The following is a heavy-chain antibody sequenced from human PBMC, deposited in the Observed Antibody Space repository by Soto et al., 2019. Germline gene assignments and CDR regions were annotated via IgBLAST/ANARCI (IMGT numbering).Heavy chain of an antibody. CDR2: MNPNTGDT. CDR1: GYTFTSYD. CDR3: ARTAVRTGGYYWYFDY. Sequence: VASVKVSCKASGYTFTSYDINWVRQAAGQELEWMGWMNPNTGDTGYAQELQGRVTMTRSTSISTAYMELTSLKSEDTAVYYCARTAVRTGGYYWYFDYWGQGTLVTVSS. J-gene: IGHJ4*02. V-gene: IGHV1-8*01. D-gene: IGHD3-22*01.